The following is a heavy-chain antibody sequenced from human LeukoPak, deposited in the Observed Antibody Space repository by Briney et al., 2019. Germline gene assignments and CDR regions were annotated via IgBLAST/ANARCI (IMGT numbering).Heavy chain of an antibody. V-gene: IGHV4-39*07. Sequence: PSETLSLTCTVSGGSISSSIYYWAWIRQPPGKGLEWIGSIYYGGSTYYNPSLKSRVTISVDTSKNQFSLKLSSVTAADTAVYYCASAPHYYGSGSYYDYYFDYWGQGTLVTVSS. J-gene: IGHJ4*02. CDR3: ASAPHYYGSGSYYDYYFDY. D-gene: IGHD3-10*01. CDR1: GGSISSSIYY. CDR2: IYYGGST.